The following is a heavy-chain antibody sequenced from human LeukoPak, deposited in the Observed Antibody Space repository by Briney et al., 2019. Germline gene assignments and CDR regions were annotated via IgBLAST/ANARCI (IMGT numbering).Heavy chain of an antibody. J-gene: IGHJ4*02. CDR2: ISAYNGNT. Sequence: ASVKVSCKASGYTFTSYGISWVRQAPGQGLEWMGWISAYNGNTNYAQKLQGRVTMTTDTSTSTAYMELRSLRSDDTAVYYCARQAWRDIVVVPAAIGASITGTTPYNPFDYWGQGTLVTVSS. D-gene: IGHD2-2*02. CDR3: ARQAWRDIVVVPAAIGASITGTTPYNPFDY. V-gene: IGHV1-18*01. CDR1: GYTFTSYG.